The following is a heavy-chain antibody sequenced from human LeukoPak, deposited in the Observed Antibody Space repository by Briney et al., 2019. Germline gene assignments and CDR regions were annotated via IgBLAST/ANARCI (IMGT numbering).Heavy chain of an antibody. CDR1: GFTFSSYS. CDR3: AKDGGGAYGDAEIDY. D-gene: IGHD4-17*01. CDR2: ISGSGGST. V-gene: IGHV3-23*01. J-gene: IGHJ4*02. Sequence: GGSLRLSCAASGFTFSSYSLNWVRQAPGKGLEWVSAISGSGGSTYYADSVKGRFTISRDNSKNTLYLQMNSLRAEDTAVYYCAKDGGGAYGDAEIDYWGQGTLVTVSS.